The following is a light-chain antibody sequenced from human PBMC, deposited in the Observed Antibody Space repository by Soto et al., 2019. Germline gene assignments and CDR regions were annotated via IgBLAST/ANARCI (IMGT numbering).Light chain of an antibody. J-gene: IGKJ2*01. CDR3: QQYHDWPLYT. CDR1: QGVGTN. V-gene: IGKV3-15*01. Sequence: EVVMTQSPATLSVSPGERATLSCRASQGVGTNLAWHQQKPGQPPRLLIYGATTRATGVPARFSGSGSGTEFTLTISSLQSEDFAVYYCQQYHDWPLYTFGQGTKLEIK. CDR2: GAT.